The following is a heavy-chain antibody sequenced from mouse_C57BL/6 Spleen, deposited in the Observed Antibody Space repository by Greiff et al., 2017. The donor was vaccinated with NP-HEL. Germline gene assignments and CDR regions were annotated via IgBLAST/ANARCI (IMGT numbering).Heavy chain of an antibody. D-gene: IGHD1-1*01. V-gene: IGHV2-2*01. CDR3: ARNGGYYYGSSYWYFDV. CDR2: IWSGGST. J-gene: IGHJ1*03. CDR1: GFSLTSYG. Sequence: VQLVESGPGLVQPSQSLSITCTVSGFSLTSYGVHWVRQSPGKGLEWLGVIWSGGSTDYNAAFISRLSISKDNSKSQVFFKMNSLQADDTAIYYCARNGGYYYGSSYWYFDVWGTGTTVTVSS.